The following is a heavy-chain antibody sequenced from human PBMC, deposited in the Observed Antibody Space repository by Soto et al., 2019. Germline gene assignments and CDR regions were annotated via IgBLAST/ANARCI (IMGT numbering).Heavy chain of an antibody. V-gene: IGHV1-18*01. CDR1: GYTFTSYG. CDR3: ARAPSYYGSGTFDI. D-gene: IGHD3-10*01. J-gene: IGHJ3*02. Sequence: GSVKVSCKASGYTFTSYGISWVRQAPGRGLEWMGWISAYNGNTNYAQKLQGRVTMTTDTSTSTAYMELRSLRSDDTAVYYCARAPSYYGSGTFDIWGQGTMVTVSS. CDR2: ISAYNGNT.